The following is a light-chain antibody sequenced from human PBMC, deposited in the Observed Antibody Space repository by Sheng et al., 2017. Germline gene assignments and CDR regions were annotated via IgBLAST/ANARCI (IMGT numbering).Light chain of an antibody. CDR2: CV. J-gene: IGKJ1*01. CDR3: QQTYSSVWA. CDR1: QNINNF. Sequence: DIQMTQSPSSLSASVGDRVTLTCRASQNINNFLNCISRDLGEPLSPDICCVEFAKGVPSRFSGSGSGTDFTLTISSLQPEDFATYYCQQTYSSVWAFGQGTKVETK. V-gene: IGKV1-39*01.